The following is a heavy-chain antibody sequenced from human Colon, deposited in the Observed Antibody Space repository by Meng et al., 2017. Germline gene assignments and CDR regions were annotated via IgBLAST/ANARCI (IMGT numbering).Heavy chain of an antibody. V-gene: IGHV4-4*02. Sequence: QGRLLGSGPGLVKPAETRSLTCAVSGGSISRSDWWSWVRQPPGKGLEWIGETSHSGSTNYSPSLKSRVTISLDKSKNQLSLKLNSVTAADTAVYYCASSDYYRSDYWGQGTLVTVSS. J-gene: IGHJ4*02. CDR3: ASSDYYRSDY. CDR1: GGSISRSDW. D-gene: IGHD3-22*01. CDR2: TSHSGST.